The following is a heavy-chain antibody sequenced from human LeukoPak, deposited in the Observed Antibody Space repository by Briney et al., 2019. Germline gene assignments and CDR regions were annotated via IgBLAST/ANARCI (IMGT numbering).Heavy chain of an antibody. CDR2: ISGSGGST. J-gene: IGHJ4*02. Sequence: QPGGSLRLSCAASGFTFSSYAMSWVRQAPGKGLEWVSAISGSGGSTYYADSVKGRFTISRDNSKNTLYLQMNSLRAEDTAVYYCANHPPAYCSSTSCYAPNWGQGTLVTVSS. D-gene: IGHD2-2*01. V-gene: IGHV3-23*01. CDR3: ANHPPAYCSSTSCYAPN. CDR1: GFTFSSYA.